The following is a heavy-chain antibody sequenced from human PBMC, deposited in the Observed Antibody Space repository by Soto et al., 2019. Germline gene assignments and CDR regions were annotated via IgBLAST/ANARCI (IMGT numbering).Heavy chain of an antibody. J-gene: IGHJ1*01. CDR3: ARDGYDSSGYYPEYFQH. CDR1: GFTVSSNY. D-gene: IGHD3-22*01. V-gene: IGHV3-66*01. Sequence: EVQLVESGGGLVQPGGSLRLSCAASGFTVSSNYMSWVRQAPGKGLEWVSVIYSGGSTYYADSVKGRFTISRDNSKNTLYLXXXSLXXXDXXXYYCARDGYDSSGYYPEYFQHWGQGTLVTVSS. CDR2: IYSGGST.